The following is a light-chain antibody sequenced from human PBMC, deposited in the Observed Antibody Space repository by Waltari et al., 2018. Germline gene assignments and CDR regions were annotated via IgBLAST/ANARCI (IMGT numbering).Light chain of an antibody. V-gene: IGLV1-44*01. CDR3: AAWDDSLNGWV. Sequence: QSVLTQPPAVSGTPGQRVSISCSGGSPDRGLNEANWYQQLPATAPTPLSYSSRLRPSGFPDRFSGFRSGTSASLSISGLQSEDDAYYICAAWDDSLNGWVFGGGTKLTVL. CDR2: SSR. CDR1: SPDRGLNE. J-gene: IGLJ3*02.